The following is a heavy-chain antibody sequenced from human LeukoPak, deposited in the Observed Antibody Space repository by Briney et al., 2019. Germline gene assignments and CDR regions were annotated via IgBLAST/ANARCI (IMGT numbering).Heavy chain of an antibody. V-gene: IGHV3-30*04. CDR2: ISYDGSNK. D-gene: IGHD6-13*01. Sequence: GRSLRLSCAASGFTFSSYAMHWVRQAPGKGLEWVAVISYDGSNKNYADSVKGRFTISRDNSKNTLYLQMNSLRAEDTAVYYCAKEKDRYSSSWSHFDYWGQGTLVTVSS. CDR3: AKEKDRYSSSWSHFDY. CDR1: GFTFSSYA. J-gene: IGHJ4*02.